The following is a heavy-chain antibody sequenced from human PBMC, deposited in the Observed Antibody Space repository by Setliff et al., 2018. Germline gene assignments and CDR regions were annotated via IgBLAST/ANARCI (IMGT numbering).Heavy chain of an antibody. V-gene: IGHV4-61*09. D-gene: IGHD3-22*01. CDR3: ARDDPNHYDVSGYSVGYFDY. CDR2: IYTSWST. Sequence: LSLTCTVSGGSISNTYYYWSWIRQPAGQGLEWIGQIYTSWSTNYNPSLKSRVTISVDTSKNQFSLKLSSVTAADTAVYFCARDDPNHYDVSGYSVGYFDYWGLGTPVTVSS. J-gene: IGHJ4*02. CDR1: GGSISNTYYY.